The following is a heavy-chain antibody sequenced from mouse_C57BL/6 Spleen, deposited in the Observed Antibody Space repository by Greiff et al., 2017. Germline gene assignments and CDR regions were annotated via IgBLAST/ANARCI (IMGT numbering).Heavy chain of an antibody. Sequence: EVQLVESEGGLVQPGSSMKLSCTASGFNFSDYYMAWVRQVPEKGLEWVANINYDGSSTYYLDSLKSRFIISRDNAKNILYLQMSSLKSEDTATYYCSIDYYAMDYWGQGTSVTVSS. CDR1: GFNFSDYY. CDR3: SIDYYAMDY. V-gene: IGHV5-16*01. J-gene: IGHJ4*01. CDR2: INYDGSST.